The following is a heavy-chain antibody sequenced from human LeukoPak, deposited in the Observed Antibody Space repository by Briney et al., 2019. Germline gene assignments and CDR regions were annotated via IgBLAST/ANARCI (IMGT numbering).Heavy chain of an antibody. CDR1: GFSFSSYA. CDR2: ISGSGGST. D-gene: IGHD1-26*01. CDR3: ANYLELLSSDY. J-gene: IGHJ4*02. Sequence: GGSLRLSCAASGFSFSSYAMSWVRQAPGKGLEWVSAISGSGGSTYYADSVKGRFTISRDNSKNTLYLQINSLRAEDTAVYYCANYLELLSSDYWGQGTLVTVSS. V-gene: IGHV3-23*01.